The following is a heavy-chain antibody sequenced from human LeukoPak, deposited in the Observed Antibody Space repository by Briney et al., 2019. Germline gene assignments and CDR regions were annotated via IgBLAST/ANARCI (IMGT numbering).Heavy chain of an antibody. CDR2: IKQDGSEK. V-gene: IGHV3-7*01. D-gene: IGHD1-7*01. CDR1: GFTFNSYW. CDR3: ATSRTFDY. J-gene: IGHJ4*02. Sequence: GGSLRLSCAASGFTFNSYWMNWVRQAPGKGLEWVANIKQDGSEKYYVDSVKGRFTISRDNAENSLYLQMNSLRAEDTAVYYCATSRTFDYWGQGTLVTVSS.